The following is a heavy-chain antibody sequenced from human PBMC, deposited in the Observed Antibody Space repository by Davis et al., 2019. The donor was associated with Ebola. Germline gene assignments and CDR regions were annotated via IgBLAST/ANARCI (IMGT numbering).Heavy chain of an antibody. CDR1: GFTFSSYE. CDR2: ISSGGSTI. CDR3: AKNRYSGAYNYFDF. J-gene: IGHJ4*02. D-gene: IGHD6-25*01. Sequence: GESLKISCAASGFTFSSYEMNWVRQAPGKGLEWVSYISSGGSTIYYADSVKGRFTISRDNSKNTVYLQMHSLRAEDTAIYYCAKNRYSGAYNYFDFWGQGTLVSVSS. V-gene: IGHV3-48*03.